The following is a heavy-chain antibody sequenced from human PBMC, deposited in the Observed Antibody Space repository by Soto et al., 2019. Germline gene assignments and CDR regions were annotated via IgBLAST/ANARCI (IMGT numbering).Heavy chain of an antibody. Sequence: GGSLRLSSAASGFTFWDFAMHWVRQIPGKGLEWVSGINWNSGSIGYADSVKGRFAISRDNAKNSLHLQMNSLRAEDTAFYYCVKDESINWYSGHFRHWGQGTLVTVS. D-gene: IGHD6-13*01. V-gene: IGHV3-9*01. J-gene: IGHJ1*01. CDR3: VKDESINWYSGHFRH. CDR1: GFTFWDFA. CDR2: INWNSGSI.